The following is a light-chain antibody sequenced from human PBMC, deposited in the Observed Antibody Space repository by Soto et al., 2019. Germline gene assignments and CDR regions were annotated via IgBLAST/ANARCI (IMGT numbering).Light chain of an antibody. CDR2: GNN. CDR3: QSFDSSLSGWV. Sequence: QSVLTQPPLVSGAAGQRVTISCTGSSSNIGAGYDVHWYQQLPETAPKLLIYGNNNRPSGVPDRFSGSKSGSSASLAITGLQAEDEADYYCQSFDSSLSGWVFGGGTQLTVL. V-gene: IGLV1-40*01. CDR1: SSNIGAGYD. J-gene: IGLJ3*02.